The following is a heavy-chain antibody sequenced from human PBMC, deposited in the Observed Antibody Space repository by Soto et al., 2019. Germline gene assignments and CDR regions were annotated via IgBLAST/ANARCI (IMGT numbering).Heavy chain of an antibody. Sequence: SVKVSCKASGGTFSSYAISWVRQAPGQGLEWMGGIIPIFGTANYAQKFQGRVTITADKSTSTAYMELSSLKASDTAIYYGARQINYICDFWGQGTLVTVSS. CDR3: ARQINYICDF. CDR2: IIPIFGTA. J-gene: IGHJ4*02. D-gene: IGHD1-7*01. CDR1: GGTFSSYA. V-gene: IGHV1-69*06.